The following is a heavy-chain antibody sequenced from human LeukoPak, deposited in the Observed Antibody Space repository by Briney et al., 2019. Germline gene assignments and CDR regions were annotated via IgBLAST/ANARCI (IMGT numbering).Heavy chain of an antibody. V-gene: IGHV4-30-4*08. D-gene: IGHD2-15*01. CDR2: INHSGST. CDR3: ARTPSAATRYYNYYGMDV. Sequence: PSQTLSLTCTVSGGSISSGDYYWSWIRQPPGKGLEWIGEINHSGSTNYNPSLKSRVTISVDTSKNQFSLKLSSVTAADTAVYYCARTPSAATRYYNYYGMDVWGKGTTVTVSS. CDR1: GGSISSGDYY. J-gene: IGHJ6*04.